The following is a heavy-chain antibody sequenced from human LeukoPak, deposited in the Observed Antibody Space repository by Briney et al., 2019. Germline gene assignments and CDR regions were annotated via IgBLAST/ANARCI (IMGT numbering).Heavy chain of an antibody. CDR3: ARGRREVTMVRGVRFDY. D-gene: IGHD3-10*01. CDR1: GGSSSGYY. CDR2: INHSGST. J-gene: IGHJ4*02. V-gene: IGHV4-34*01. Sequence: SETLSLTCAVYGGSSSGYYWSWIRQPPGKGLEWIGEINHSGSTNYNPSLKSRVTISVDTSKNQFSLKLSSVTAADTAVYYCARGRREVTMVRGVRFDYWGQGTLVTVSS.